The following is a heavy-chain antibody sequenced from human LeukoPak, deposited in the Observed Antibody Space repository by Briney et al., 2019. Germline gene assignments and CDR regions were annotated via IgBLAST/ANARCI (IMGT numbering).Heavy chain of an antibody. CDR3: ARSLPYGTTWYGRSDF. D-gene: IGHD6-13*01. J-gene: IGHJ4*02. Sequence: GGSLRLSCAASGFMFSSYVMNWVRQAPGKGLEWVSEIGDSDDNTHYADFVKGRFTISRDSSKNTLYLQMSSLRAEDTAVYYCARSLPYGTTWYGRSDFWGQGTLVTVSS. V-gene: IGHV3-23*01. CDR1: GFMFSSYV. CDR2: IGDSDDNT.